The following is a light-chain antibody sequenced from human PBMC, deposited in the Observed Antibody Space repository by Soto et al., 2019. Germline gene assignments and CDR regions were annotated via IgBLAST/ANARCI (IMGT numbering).Light chain of an antibody. CDR2: ADS. V-gene: IGKV3-11*01. CDR1: QTVRNNY. J-gene: IGKJ5*01. Sequence: EIVMTQSPATLSLSPGERASLSCRASQTVRNNYLAWYQQKPGQAPRLLIYADSNRATGIPARFSGSGSGTDFTLTISSLEPEDFSVYYCQQRYNWPITFGQGTRLEIK. CDR3: QQRYNWPIT.